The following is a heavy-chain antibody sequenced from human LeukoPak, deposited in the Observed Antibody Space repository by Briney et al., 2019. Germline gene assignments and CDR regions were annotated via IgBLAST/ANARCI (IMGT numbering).Heavy chain of an antibody. CDR2: IYTSGST. CDR3: ARGHGDYDATYFDY. Sequence: PSETLSLTCTVSGGSISSYYWSWIRQPAGKGLEWIGRIYTSGSTNYNPSLKSRVTMSVDTSKNQFSLKLTSVTAADTAVYYCARGHGDYDATYFDYWGQGTLVTVSS. J-gene: IGHJ4*02. V-gene: IGHV4-4*07. CDR1: GGSISSYY. D-gene: IGHD4-17*01.